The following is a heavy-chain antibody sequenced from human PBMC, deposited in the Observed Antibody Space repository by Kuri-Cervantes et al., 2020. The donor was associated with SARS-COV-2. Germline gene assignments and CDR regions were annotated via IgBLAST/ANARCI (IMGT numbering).Heavy chain of an antibody. J-gene: IGHJ5*02. CDR3: ARDPGDCSSTSCHPNWFDP. CDR2: IYHSGST. Sequence: LRLSCTVSGGSISSGGYYWSWIRQPPGKGREWIGYIYHSGSTYYNPSLKSRVTISVDRSKNQFSLKLSSVTAADTAVYYCARDPGDCSSTSCHPNWFDPWGQGTLVTVSS. D-gene: IGHD2-2*01. CDR1: GGSISSGGYY. V-gene: IGHV4-30-2*01.